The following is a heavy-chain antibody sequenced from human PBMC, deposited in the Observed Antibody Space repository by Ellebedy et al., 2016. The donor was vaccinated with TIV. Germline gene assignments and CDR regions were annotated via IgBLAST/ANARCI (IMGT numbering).Heavy chain of an antibody. V-gene: IGHV4-34*12. CDR1: GGSLGGYY. CDR2: IVASGAT. Sequence: MPSETLSLTCAVSGGSLGGYYWSWIRQSPGKGLEWIGHIVASGATDYNPSLKTRVTMPVETSKNHLSLDLSSVTAADSAVYFCARQGSKDALDIWGQGTLVTVSS. J-gene: IGHJ3*02. CDR3: ARQGSKDALDI.